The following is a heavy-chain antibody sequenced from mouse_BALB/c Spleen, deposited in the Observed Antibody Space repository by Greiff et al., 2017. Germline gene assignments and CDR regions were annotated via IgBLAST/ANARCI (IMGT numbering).Heavy chain of an antibody. CDR2: IRNKANGYTT. V-gene: IGHV7-3*02. CDR3: ARDRRSYAMDY. CDR1: GFTFTDYY. Sequence: EVMLVESGGGLVQPGGSLRLSCATSGFTFTDYYMSWVRQPPGKALEWLGFIRNKANGYTTEYSASVKGRFTISRDNSQSILYLQMNTLRAEDSATYYCARDRRSYAMDYWGQGTSVTVSS. J-gene: IGHJ4*01.